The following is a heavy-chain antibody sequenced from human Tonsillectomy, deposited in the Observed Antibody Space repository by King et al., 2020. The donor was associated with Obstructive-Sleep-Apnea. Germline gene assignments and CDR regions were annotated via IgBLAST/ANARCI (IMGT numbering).Heavy chain of an antibody. Sequence: VQLVESGGGLVQPGGSLRLSCAASGFTFSSYAMSWVRPAPGKGLEWVSAISGSGGITYYADSVKGRFTISRDNSKNTLYLQMNSLRAEDTAVYYCAKEVTYGSGSYYYYGMDVWGQGTTVTVSS. CDR2: ISGSGGIT. V-gene: IGHV3-23*04. D-gene: IGHD3-10*01. J-gene: IGHJ6*02. CDR1: GFTFSSYA. CDR3: AKEVTYGSGSYYYYGMDV.